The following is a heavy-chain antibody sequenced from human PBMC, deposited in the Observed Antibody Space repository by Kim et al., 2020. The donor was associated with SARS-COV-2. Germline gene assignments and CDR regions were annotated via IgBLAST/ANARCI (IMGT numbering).Heavy chain of an antibody. D-gene: IGHD6-6*01. CDR3: ARASSSYYYMDV. J-gene: IGHJ6*03. V-gene: IGHV4-4*02. Sequence: NYNPSLKSRVTISVDKSKNQFSLKLSSVTAADTAVYYCARASSSYYYMDVWGKGTTVTVSS.